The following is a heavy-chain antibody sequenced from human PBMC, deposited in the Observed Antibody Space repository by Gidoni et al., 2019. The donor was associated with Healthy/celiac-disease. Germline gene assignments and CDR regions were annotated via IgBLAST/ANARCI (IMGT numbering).Heavy chain of an antibody. Sequence: QVQLQQWGAGLLKPSETLSLTCPVYGGSFSVYHWSWIRQPPGKGLEWIGEINHSGSTNYNPSLKSRVTISVDTSKNQFSLKLSSVTAADTAVYYCARGLVIVPAAIRAGQIAFDIWGQGTMVTVSS. CDR1: GGSFSVYH. J-gene: IGHJ3*02. CDR3: ARGLVIVPAAIRAGQIAFDI. V-gene: IGHV4-34*01. D-gene: IGHD2-2*02. CDR2: INHSGST.